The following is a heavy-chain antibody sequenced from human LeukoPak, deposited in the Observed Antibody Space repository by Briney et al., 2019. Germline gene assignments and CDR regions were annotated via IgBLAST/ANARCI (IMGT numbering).Heavy chain of an antibody. CDR1: GGTFSSYA. CDR3: ARDLPLSYSSSWYLAFVI. V-gene: IGHV1-69*04. CDR2: IIPILGIA. J-gene: IGHJ3*02. Sequence: SVKVSCKASGGTFSSYAISWVRQAPGQGLEWMGRIIPILGIANYAQKFQGRVTITADKSASTAYMELSSLRSEDTAVYYCARDLPLSYSSSWYLAFVIWGQGTMVTVSS. D-gene: IGHD6-13*01.